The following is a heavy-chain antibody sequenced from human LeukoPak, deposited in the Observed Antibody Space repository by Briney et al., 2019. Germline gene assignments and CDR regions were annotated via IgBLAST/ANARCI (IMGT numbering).Heavy chain of an antibody. D-gene: IGHD3-22*01. V-gene: IGHV1-2*02. Sequence: ASVKVSCKASGYTFTGYYMHWVRQAPGQGLEWMGWINPNSGDTNYAQKFQGRVTMTRDTSISTAYMELSRLRSDDTAVYYCARPDYYDSSGSLDYWGQGTLVTVSS. CDR2: INPNSGDT. J-gene: IGHJ4*02. CDR3: ARPDYYDSSGSLDY. CDR1: GYTFTGYY.